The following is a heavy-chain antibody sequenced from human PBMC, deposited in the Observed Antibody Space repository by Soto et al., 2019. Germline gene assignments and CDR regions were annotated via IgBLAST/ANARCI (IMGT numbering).Heavy chain of an antibody. CDR2: ISSSSSYI. CDR1: GFTFSSYS. J-gene: IGHJ6*02. Sequence: GGSLRLSCAASGFTFSSYSMSWVRQAPGKGLEWVSSISSSSSYIYYADSVKGRFTISRDNAKNSLYLQMNSLRAEDTAVYYRAREGSSSWYAHYYYYGMDVWGQGTTVTVSS. CDR3: AREGSSSWYAHYYYYGMDV. V-gene: IGHV3-21*01. D-gene: IGHD6-13*01.